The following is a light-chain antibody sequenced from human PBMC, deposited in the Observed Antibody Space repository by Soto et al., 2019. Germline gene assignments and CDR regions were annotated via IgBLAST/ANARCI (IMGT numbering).Light chain of an antibody. Sequence: QSALTQPASVSGSPGQSITISCTGTSSDVGGYNYVSWYQQHPGKAPKLMIYDVSNRPSGVSNRFSGSKSGNTASLTISGLQAEDEGDYYCSSYTRSSTPGGVFGGGTKLTVL. V-gene: IGLV2-14*01. J-gene: IGLJ3*02. CDR2: DVS. CDR3: SSYTRSSTPGGV. CDR1: SSDVGGYNY.